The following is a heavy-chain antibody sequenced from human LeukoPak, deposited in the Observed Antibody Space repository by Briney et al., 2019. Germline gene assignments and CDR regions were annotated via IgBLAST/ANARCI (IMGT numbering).Heavy chain of an antibody. CDR3: AREGLGATGFGPYSYFYYYMDV. V-gene: IGHV4-39*07. CDR1: GGSISSSSYY. D-gene: IGHD1-26*01. J-gene: IGHJ6*03. CDR2: IYYSGNT. Sequence: PSETLSLTCTVSGGSISSSSYYWGWFRQPPGKGLEWIGTIYYSGNTYYNPSLKSRVTISVHTSKNQFSLKLTSLTAADTAVYYCAREGLGATGFGPYSYFYYYMDVWGKGTTDTVSS.